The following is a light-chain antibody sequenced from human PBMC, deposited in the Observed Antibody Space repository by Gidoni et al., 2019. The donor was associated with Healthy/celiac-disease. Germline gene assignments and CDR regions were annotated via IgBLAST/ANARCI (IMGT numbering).Light chain of an antibody. CDR2: WAS. Sequence: DIVMTQSPDPLAVSPGERATINCKSSPSVLYTSNNKNYLAWYQQKPGQPPKLLIYWASTRESGVPDRFSGSGSGTDFTLTISSLQAEDVAVYYCQQYYSTPRSFGQGTKLEIK. CDR3: QQYYSTPRS. J-gene: IGKJ2*04. V-gene: IGKV4-1*01. CDR1: PSVLYTSNNKNY.